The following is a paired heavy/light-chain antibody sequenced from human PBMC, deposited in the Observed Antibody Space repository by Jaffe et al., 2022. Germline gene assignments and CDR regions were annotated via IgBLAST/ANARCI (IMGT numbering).Light chain of an antibody. CDR1: QDISGW. Sequence: DIQMTQSPSTLSASVGDRVTITCRASQDISGWLAWYQQKPGKAPKLLIYQASSLESGIPSRFSGSGSGTEFTLSISSLQPDDFATYYCQEYHRYPWTFGQGTKVEIK. CDR3: QEYHRYPWT. V-gene: IGKV1-5*03. CDR2: QAS. J-gene: IGKJ1*01.
Heavy chain of an antibody. CDR1: GFTVSPIY. V-gene: IGHV3-66*02. D-gene: IGHD3-10*01. Sequence: EVQLVESGGGLVHPGGSLRLSCAASGFTVSPIYLAWVRQAPGKGLEWVSSIYSASNTHYADSVKGRFAISRDTSKSTVYLQMNSLKIEDTAVYYCARAAMDRGALPGNYYYYMDVWGKGTTVTVSS. CDR3: ARAAMDRGALPGNYYYYMDV. J-gene: IGHJ6*03. CDR2: IYSASNT.